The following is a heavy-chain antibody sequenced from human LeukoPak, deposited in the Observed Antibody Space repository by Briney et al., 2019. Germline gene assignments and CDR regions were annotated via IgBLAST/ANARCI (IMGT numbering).Heavy chain of an antibody. CDR1: GFTFSNYA. CDR2: ISGGDGTT. D-gene: IGHD6-6*01. CDR3: AKGGSLDIAARQNY. Sequence: GGSLRLSCAASGFTFSNYAMNWVRQAPGKGLEWVSGISGGDGTTFYADSVRGRFTISRDNSKNTLYLQMNSLRAEDTAVYYCAKGGSLDIAARQNYWGQGTLVTVSS. J-gene: IGHJ4*02. V-gene: IGHV3-23*01.